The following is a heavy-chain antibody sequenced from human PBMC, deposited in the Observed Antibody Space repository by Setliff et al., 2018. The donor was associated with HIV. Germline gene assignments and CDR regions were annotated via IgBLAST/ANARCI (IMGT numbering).Heavy chain of an antibody. CDR2: IYYTGSP. Sequence: KPSETLSLTCTVSGGSISSGDYYWSWIRQSPGKGLEWIGHIYYTGSPYYNPSLKSRVTISVDTSKNQFSLKLTSVTIADTAVYYCARFTSGWYGQYWGQGTLVTVSS. CDR1: GGSISSGDYY. D-gene: IGHD6-19*01. J-gene: IGHJ4*02. V-gene: IGHV4-30-4*02. CDR3: ARFTSGWYGQY.